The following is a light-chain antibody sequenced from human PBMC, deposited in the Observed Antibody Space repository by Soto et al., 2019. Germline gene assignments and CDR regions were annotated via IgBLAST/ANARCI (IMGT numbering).Light chain of an antibody. Sequence: QSVLTQPPSVSGAPGQRVTISCTGSYSNSGAGHDVHWYHQVPGTAPRLLIYGHKTRPSGVPARFAGSTSGTSASLTSTGLQAEEEGDYYCQSYDNRVRVFGGGTKLTVL. J-gene: IGLJ2*01. V-gene: IGLV1-40*01. CDR3: QSYDNRVRV. CDR2: GHK. CDR1: YSNSGAGHD.